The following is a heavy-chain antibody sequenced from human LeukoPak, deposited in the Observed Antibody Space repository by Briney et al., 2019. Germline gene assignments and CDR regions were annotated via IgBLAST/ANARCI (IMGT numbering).Heavy chain of an antibody. V-gene: IGHV1-2*02. CDR2: INPSSGGT. J-gene: IGHJ4*02. D-gene: IGHD5-12*01. CDR1: GYTFTGYY. CDR3: AREALRTTFYSGYDFSGPGAD. Sequence: GASVKVSCKASGYTFTGYYMHWVRQAPGQGLEWMGWINPSSGGTNYAQKFQGRVTMTRDTSISTAYMELSRLRSDDTAVYYCAREALRTTFYSGYDFSGPGADWGQGTLVTVSS.